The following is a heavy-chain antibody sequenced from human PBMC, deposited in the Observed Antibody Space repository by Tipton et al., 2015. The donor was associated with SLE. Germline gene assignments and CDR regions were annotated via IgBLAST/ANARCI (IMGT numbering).Heavy chain of an antibody. D-gene: IGHD1-26*01. Sequence: SLRLSCAASGFTVSSNYMNWVRQAPGKGLEWVSSISSSSSYIYYADSVKGRFTISRDNAKNSLYLQMNSLRAEDTAVYYCARDRWELLGSAFDIWGQGTMVTVSS. V-gene: IGHV3-21*01. J-gene: IGHJ3*02. CDR2: ISSSSSYI. CDR1: GFTVSSNY. CDR3: ARDRWELLGSAFDI.